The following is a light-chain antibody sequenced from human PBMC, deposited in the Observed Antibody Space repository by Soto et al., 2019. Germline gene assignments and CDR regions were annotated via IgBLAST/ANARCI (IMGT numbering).Light chain of an antibody. V-gene: IGKV3-11*01. Sequence: IELTQSPATLSLFQGERATLSCRASQSVSSYLAWYQQKPGQAPRLLIYDASNRATGIPARFSGSGSGTDFTLTISSLEPEDFAVYYCQQLSNYPLTFGEGTKVDIK. J-gene: IGKJ4*01. CDR1: QSVSSY. CDR2: DAS. CDR3: QQLSNYPLT.